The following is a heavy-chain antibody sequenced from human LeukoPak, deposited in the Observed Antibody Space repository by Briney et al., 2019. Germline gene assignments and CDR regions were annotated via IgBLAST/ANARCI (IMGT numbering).Heavy chain of an antibody. J-gene: IGHJ4*02. CDR1: GFTFSSYS. CDR3: AKDSIQYPTYFDY. V-gene: IGHV3-21*04. D-gene: IGHD4-11*01. CDR2: ISSSSSYI. Sequence: PGGPLRLPCAASGFTFSSYSMNWVRQAPGKGLEWVSSISSSSSYIYYADSVKGRFTISRDNAKNSLYLQMNSLRAEDTALYYCAKDSIQYPTYFDYWGQGTLVTVSS.